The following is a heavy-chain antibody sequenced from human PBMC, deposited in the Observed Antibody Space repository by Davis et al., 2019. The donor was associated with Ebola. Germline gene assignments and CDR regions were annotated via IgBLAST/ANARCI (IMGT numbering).Heavy chain of an antibody. CDR3: ARAQFPTTSDH. D-gene: IGHD1-1*01. CDR2: INPNNGNP. V-gene: IGHV1-18*04. Sequence: AASVKVSCKASGYTFTSYGISWVRQAPGQGLEWMGWINPNNGNPTFAQNVRGRVTMTTDTSTSTAYMEVGSLRSDDTAVYYCARAQFPTTSDHWGQGTLVTVSS. J-gene: IGHJ5*02. CDR1: GYTFTSYG.